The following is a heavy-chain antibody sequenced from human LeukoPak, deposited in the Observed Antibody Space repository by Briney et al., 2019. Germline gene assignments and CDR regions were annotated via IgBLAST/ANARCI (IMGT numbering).Heavy chain of an antibody. D-gene: IGHD3-22*01. Sequence: SETLSPTCTVSGGSISSGGYYWSWIRQPPGKGLEWIGYIYHSGSTYYNPSLKSRVTISVDRSKNQFSLKLSSVTAADTAVYYCARRRDYYDSSGYYPIAGAFDIWGQGTMVTVSS. J-gene: IGHJ3*02. CDR3: ARRRDYYDSSGYYPIAGAFDI. V-gene: IGHV4-30-2*01. CDR1: GGSISSGGYY. CDR2: IYHSGST.